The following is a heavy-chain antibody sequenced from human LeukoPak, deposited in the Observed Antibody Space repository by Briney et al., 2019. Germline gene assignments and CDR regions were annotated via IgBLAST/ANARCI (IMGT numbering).Heavy chain of an antibody. CDR2: INPSGGST. CDR3: ARPRGRFLDAFDI. Sequence: GASVKVSCKASGYTFTSYYMHWVRQAPGQGLEWMGIINPSGGSTSYAQKFQGRVTMTRDMSTSTVYMELSSLRSEDTAVYYCARPRGRFLDAFDIWGQGTMVTVPS. D-gene: IGHD3-16*01. J-gene: IGHJ3*02. V-gene: IGHV1-46*01. CDR1: GYTFTSYY.